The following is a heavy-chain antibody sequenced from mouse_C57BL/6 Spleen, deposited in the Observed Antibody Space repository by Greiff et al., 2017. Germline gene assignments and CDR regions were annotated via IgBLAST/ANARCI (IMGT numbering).Heavy chain of an antibody. CDR3: VRQGYAMDY. CDR2: IRSKSNNYAT. CDR1: GFSFNTYA. Sequence: EVQLMESGGGLVQPKGSLKLSCAASGFSFNTYAMNWVRQAPGKGLEWVARIRSKSNNYATYYADSVKDRFTISRDDSESMLYLQMNNLKTEDTAMYYCVRQGYAMDYWGQGTSVTVSS. V-gene: IGHV10-1*01. J-gene: IGHJ4*01.